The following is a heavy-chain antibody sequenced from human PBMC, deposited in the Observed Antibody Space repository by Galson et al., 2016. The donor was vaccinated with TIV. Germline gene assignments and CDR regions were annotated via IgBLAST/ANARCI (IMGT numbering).Heavy chain of an antibody. CDR3: ARDSRGSGAFDV. J-gene: IGHJ3*01. V-gene: IGHV3-11*01. CDR2: ITTTGFTI. CDR1: GFTFSDYY. Sequence: SLRLSCAASGFTFSDYYMSWFRQGPGKGLEFVSYITTTGFTIYYAESVKGRFTISRDNAKNSLFLQMNSLRAGDTAIYYCARDSRGSGAFDVWGQGNICTVSS. D-gene: IGHD3-10*01.